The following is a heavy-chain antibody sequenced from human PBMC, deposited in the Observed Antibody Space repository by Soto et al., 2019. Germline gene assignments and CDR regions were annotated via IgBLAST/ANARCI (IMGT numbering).Heavy chain of an antibody. CDR1: GDSISSGTYY. Sequence: SETLSLTCTVSGDSISSGTYYWAWVRQPPGKGLEWIGSMHYSGYTFYSPSLRSRVALSVDTSKNQFSLNVASVSAADTAVYYCTGEQYASSWTWGQGTLVTVSS. D-gene: IGHD6-13*01. J-gene: IGHJ5*02. CDR2: MHYSGYT. V-gene: IGHV4-39*02. CDR3: TGEQYASSWT.